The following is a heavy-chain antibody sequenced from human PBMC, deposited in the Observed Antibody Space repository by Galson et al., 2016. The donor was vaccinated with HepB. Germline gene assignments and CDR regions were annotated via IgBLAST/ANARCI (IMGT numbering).Heavy chain of an antibody. J-gene: IGHJ6*04. CDR2: VSYDGINR. CDR3: AREQEDQDQNNAGNYYYYFCMDV. D-gene: IGHD1-14*01. CDR1: GFNFSPYA. V-gene: IGHV3-30*04. Sequence: SLRLSCAASGFNFSPYAMHWVRQAPGKGLEWVAVVSYDGINRHYVDFGKGRFTISRDNPKSTVYLETNSLRAEDTAVYYGAREQEDQDQNNAGNYYYYFCMDVWGEGTTVTVSS.